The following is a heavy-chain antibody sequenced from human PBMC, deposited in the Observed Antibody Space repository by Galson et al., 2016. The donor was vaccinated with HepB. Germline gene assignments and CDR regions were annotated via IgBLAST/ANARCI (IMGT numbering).Heavy chain of an antibody. J-gene: IGHJ6*02. Sequence: SLRLSCAASGFTFRNNILHWVRQAPSKGLEWVAVISFDGINKYYADSVKGRITISRDNSKNTLYLQMNSLRAEDTAVYYCARDTISGSGMDVWGQGTTVTVSS. CDR1: GFTFRNNI. CDR3: ARDTISGSGMDV. CDR2: ISFDGINK. V-gene: IGHV3-30-3*01. D-gene: IGHD5-12*01.